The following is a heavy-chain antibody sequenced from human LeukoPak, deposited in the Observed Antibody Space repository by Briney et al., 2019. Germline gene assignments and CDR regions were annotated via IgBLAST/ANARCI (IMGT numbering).Heavy chain of an antibody. V-gene: IGHV4-38-2*02. D-gene: IGHD1-26*01. CDR1: GYSISSGYY. CDR3: ARDSGSYYYYFDY. CDR2: IYHSGST. Sequence: SETLSPTCTVSGYSISSGYYWGWIRQPPGKGLEWIGSIYHSGSTYYNPSLKSRVTISVDTSKNQFSLKLSSVTAADTAVYYCARDSGSYYYYFDYWGQGTLVTVSS. J-gene: IGHJ4*02.